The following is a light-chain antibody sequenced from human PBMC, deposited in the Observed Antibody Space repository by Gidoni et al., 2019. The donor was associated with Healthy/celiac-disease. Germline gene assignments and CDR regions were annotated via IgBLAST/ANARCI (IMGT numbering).Light chain of an antibody. CDR3: AAWDDSLSGPV. Sequence: QSLLTPPPPASGPPGQGVTISCSGSSSNIGSNYVYWYQQLPGTAPKLLIYSNNQRPSGVPDRFSGSKSGTSASLAISGLRSEDEADYYCAAWDDSLSGPVFGGGTKLTVL. J-gene: IGLJ2*01. V-gene: IGLV1-47*02. CDR1: SSNIGSNY. CDR2: SNN.